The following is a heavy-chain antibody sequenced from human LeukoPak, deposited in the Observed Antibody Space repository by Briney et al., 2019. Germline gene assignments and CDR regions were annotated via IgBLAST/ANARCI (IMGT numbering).Heavy chain of an antibody. CDR3: AKDIEDTSSTHFDY. CDR2: ISWNGGSI. V-gene: IGHV3-9*01. Sequence: PGRSLRLSCAASGFTFDDFAMHWVRQAPGKGLEWVSGISWNGGSIGYADSVKGRFTISRDNARTSLFLQMNSLRAEDTALYYCAKDIEDTSSTHFDYWGQGTLVTVSS. CDR1: GFTFDDFA. J-gene: IGHJ4*02. D-gene: IGHD6-13*01.